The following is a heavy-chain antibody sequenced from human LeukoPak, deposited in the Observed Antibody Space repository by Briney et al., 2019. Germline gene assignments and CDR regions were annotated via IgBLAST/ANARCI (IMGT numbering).Heavy chain of an antibody. D-gene: IGHD2-21*01. Sequence: SETLSLTCAVYGGSFNGYYWSWIRQPPGKGLEWIGEINHSGSTNYNPSLKSRVTISVDTSKNQFSLKLSSVTAADTAVYYCARPRYYDYWGQGTLVTVSS. V-gene: IGHV4-34*01. J-gene: IGHJ4*02. CDR3: ARPRYYDY. CDR1: GGSFNGYY. CDR2: INHSGST.